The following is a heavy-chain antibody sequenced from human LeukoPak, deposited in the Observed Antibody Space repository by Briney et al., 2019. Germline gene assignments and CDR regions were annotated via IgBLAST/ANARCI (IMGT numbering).Heavy chain of an antibody. V-gene: IGHV1-69*13. CDR2: IIPIFGTA. Sequence: ASVKVSCKASGGTFSSYAISWVRQALGQGLEWMGGIIPIFGTANYAQKFQGRVTITADESTSTAYMELSSLRSEDTAVYYCARSSYNYYDSSGYYSAFDIWGQGTMVTVSS. CDR3: ARSSYNYYDSSGYYSAFDI. J-gene: IGHJ3*02. CDR1: GGTFSSYA. D-gene: IGHD3-22*01.